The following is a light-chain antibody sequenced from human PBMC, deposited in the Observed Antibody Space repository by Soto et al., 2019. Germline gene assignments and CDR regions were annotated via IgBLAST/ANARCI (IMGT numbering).Light chain of an antibody. J-gene: IGLJ1*01. CDR3: QVWNSFSDHPYV. CDR2: DDS. CDR1: NIGSKS. Sequence: SYELTQPPSVSVAPGQTARITCGGNNIGSKSVHWYQQKPGQAPVLVVYDDSGRPSGIPERFSGSNSGNTATLTISRVEAGDEADYYCQVWNSFSDHPYVFGSGTKLTVL. V-gene: IGLV3-21*02.